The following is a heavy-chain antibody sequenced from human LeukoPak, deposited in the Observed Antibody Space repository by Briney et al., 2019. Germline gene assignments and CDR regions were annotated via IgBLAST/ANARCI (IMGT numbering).Heavy chain of an antibody. CDR1: GFTFSSYG. D-gene: IGHD1-26*01. Sequence: GGSLRLSCAASGFTFSSYGMSWVRQAPGKGLEWVSGISGSGGKTYYADSVKGRFTIFRDNSKNRLYLQMNSLRAEDTAVYYCAKEYSGSFSPFPSYFDYWGQGALVTVSS. V-gene: IGHV3-23*01. CDR3: AKEYSGSFSPFPSYFDY. J-gene: IGHJ4*02. CDR2: ISGSGGKT.